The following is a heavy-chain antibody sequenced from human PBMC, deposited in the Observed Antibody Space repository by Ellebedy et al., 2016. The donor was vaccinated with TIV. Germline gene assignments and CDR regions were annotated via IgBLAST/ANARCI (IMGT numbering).Heavy chain of an antibody. CDR3: ARGEGVVVPAAILPKRSRHYYYMDV. CDR2: IKQDGSEK. D-gene: IGHD2-2*01. J-gene: IGHJ6*03. Sequence: GESLKISCAASGFTLTTSWMNWVRQAPGKGLEWVANIKQDGSEKYYVDSVEGRFTISRDNAKNSLSLQMKSLRAEETAVYYCARGEGVVVPAAILPKRSRHYYYMDVWGKGTTVTVSS. CDR1: GFTLTTSW. V-gene: IGHV3-7*04.